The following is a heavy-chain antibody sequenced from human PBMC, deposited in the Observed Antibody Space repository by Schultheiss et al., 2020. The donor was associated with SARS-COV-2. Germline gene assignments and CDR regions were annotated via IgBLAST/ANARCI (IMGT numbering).Heavy chain of an antibody. V-gene: IGHV4-61*08. J-gene: IGHJ3*02. Sequence: SETLSLTFTVSGGSISSGGYYWSWIRQHPGKGLEWIGYIYYSGSTNYNPSLKSRVTISVDTSKNQFSLKLSSVTAADTAVYYCVQSVTTFENAFDIWGQGTMVTVSS. D-gene: IGHD4-17*01. CDR1: GGSISSGGYY. CDR2: IYYSGST. CDR3: VQSVTTFENAFDI.